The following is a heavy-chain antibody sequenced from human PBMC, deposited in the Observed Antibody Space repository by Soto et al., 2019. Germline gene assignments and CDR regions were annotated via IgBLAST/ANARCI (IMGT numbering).Heavy chain of an antibody. CDR3: ARGRLRNDDFCDS. D-gene: IGHD1-1*01. V-gene: IGHV3-33*01. CDR1: GFTFSSDG. CDR2: IWHDGNKT. Sequence: QVQLVDSGGGVVQPGTSLRLSCAASGFTFSSDGMHWVRQPPGKGPEWVAVIWHDGNKTYYADSVKGRFTISRANSKNTLSLQMNSLRVEDTAVYYCARGRLRNDDFCDSWGQGALVTVSS. J-gene: IGHJ5*02.